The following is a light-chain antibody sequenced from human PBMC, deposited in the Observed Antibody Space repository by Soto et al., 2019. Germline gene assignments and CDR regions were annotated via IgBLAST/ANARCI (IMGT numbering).Light chain of an antibody. Sequence: EIVMTQSPATLSASPGERATLSCRASQSVSLSLAWYQQKPGQAPRLLIYGASTRATGIPARFSGSGSGTEFTLTISSLQSEDFAIYYCQQYNNWPPWTFGQGTKVEIK. V-gene: IGKV3-15*01. J-gene: IGKJ1*01. CDR2: GAS. CDR3: QQYNNWPPWT. CDR1: QSVSLS.